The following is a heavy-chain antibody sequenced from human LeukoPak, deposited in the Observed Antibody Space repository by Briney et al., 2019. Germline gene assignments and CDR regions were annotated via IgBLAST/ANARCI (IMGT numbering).Heavy chain of an antibody. CDR1: GYTFTRYY. V-gene: IGHV1-2*02. J-gene: IGHJ5*02. CDR2: INPNSGGT. D-gene: IGHD3-16*01. CDR3: AIVMITFGGVIDP. Sequence: ASVKVSCKASGYTFTRYYMHWVRQAPGQALEWMGWINPNSGGTNYAQKFQGRVTMTRDTSISTAYMELSRLRSDDTAVYYCAIVMITFGGVIDPWGQGTVVTVSS.